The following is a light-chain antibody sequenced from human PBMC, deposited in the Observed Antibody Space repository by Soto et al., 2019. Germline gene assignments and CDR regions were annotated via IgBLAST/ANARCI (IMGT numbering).Light chain of an antibody. CDR2: DAC. J-gene: IGKJ1*01. CDR3: QHYNSFSAS. CDR1: QSNRTW. V-gene: IGKV1-5*01. Sequence: DIKVTQSPSARSATVGDRVTLTCLARQSNRTWLAWYQQKPGKPPKILISDACTLESGVPSRFSGSGSGTEFTLTISSLQPDDFATYYCQHYNSFSASFGQGIKADI.